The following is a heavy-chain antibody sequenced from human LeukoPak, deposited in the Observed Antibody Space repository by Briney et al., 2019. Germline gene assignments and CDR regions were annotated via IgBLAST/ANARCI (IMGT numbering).Heavy chain of an antibody. CDR1: GFTFSNYA. V-gene: IGHV3-23*01. J-gene: IGHJ1*01. D-gene: IGHD2-15*01. CDR2: TSGSGDIR. Sequence: PGGFLRLSCAASGFTFSNYAMTWVRQAPGKGLEWVSRTSGSGDIRLYADSVKGRFTISRSNSENTLYLHMNSLRAEDTAVYYCANYRSGGGGYYSGLEHWGQGTMVAVSS. CDR3: ANYRSGGGGYYSGLEH.